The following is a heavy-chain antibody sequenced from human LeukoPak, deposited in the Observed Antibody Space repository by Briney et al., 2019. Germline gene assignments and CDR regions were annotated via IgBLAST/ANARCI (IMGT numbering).Heavy chain of an antibody. CDR1: GFAFSSFE. D-gene: IGHD5-12*01. CDR3: ARGTTINNFDY. J-gene: IGHJ4*02. V-gene: IGHV3-48*03. CDR2: ISTSGSNI. Sequence: GGSLRLSCAGSGFAFSSFEMNRVRQAPGKGLEWVSYISTSGSNIHYAGSVKGRFTISRDNAKNSLYLQMNSLREEDTAVYYCARGTTINNFDYWGQGTLATVSS.